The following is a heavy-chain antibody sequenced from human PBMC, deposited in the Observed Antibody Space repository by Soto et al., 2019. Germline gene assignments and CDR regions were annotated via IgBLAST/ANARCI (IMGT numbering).Heavy chain of an antibody. CDR3: TRWCSSCGVGRLDP. D-gene: IGHD2-8*01. CDR2: IRSKANSYAT. CDR1: GFTFSSFA. Sequence: EVQLVESGGGLVQPGGSLKLSCAASGFTFSSFAMHWVRQASGKGLEWVGRIRSKANSYATEYAASVKGRFTISRDDSKNTVYLQMNSLKTEDTAVYYCTRWCSSCGVGRLDPWGQGTLVTVSS. J-gene: IGHJ5*02. V-gene: IGHV3-73*01.